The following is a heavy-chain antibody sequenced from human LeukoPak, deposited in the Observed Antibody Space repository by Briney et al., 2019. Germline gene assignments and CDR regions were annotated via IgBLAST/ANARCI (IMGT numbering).Heavy chain of an antibody. Sequence: GGSLRLSCAASGFTVSSNYMSWVRQAPGKGLEWVSVIYSGGSTYYADSVKGRFTISRDNSKNTLYLQMNSLRAEDTAVYYCARFRRYGGNSEKTDVYYFDYWGQGTLVTVSS. CDR1: GFTVSSNY. V-gene: IGHV3-53*01. J-gene: IGHJ4*02. CDR3: ARFRRYGGNSEKTDVYYFDY. D-gene: IGHD4-23*01. CDR2: IYSGGST.